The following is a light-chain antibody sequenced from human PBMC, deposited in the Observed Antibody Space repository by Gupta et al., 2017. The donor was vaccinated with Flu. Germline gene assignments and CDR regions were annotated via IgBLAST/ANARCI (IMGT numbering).Light chain of an antibody. CDR2: EVS. V-gene: IGLV2-14*01. J-gene: IGLJ1*01. Sequence: QSALTQPASVSGSPGQSIPISCPGTSSDVGGYNYVSWYQQHPGKAPKLMIYEVSNRPSGVSNRFSGSKSGNTASLTISGLQAEDEADYYCSSYTSSSTFYVFGTGTKVTVL. CDR1: SSDVGGYNY. CDR3: SSYTSSSTFYV.